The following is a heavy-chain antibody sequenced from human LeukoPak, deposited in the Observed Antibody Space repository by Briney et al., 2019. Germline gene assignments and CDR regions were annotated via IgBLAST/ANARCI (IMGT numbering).Heavy chain of an antibody. J-gene: IGHJ3*01. CDR3: ARARRDLLAFDL. D-gene: IGHD1-26*01. V-gene: IGHV4-59*01. CDR2: IHYNGNT. CDR1: DGSISSDY. Sequence: SETLSLTCTASDGSISSDYWTWIRQPPGKGLEWIGYIHYNGNTNYNPSLKSRVTISVDTSKNQFSLKLSSVTAADTAVYYCARARRDLLAFDLWGQGTMVTVSS.